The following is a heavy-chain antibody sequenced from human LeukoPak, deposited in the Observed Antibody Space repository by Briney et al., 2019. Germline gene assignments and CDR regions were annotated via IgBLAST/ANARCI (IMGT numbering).Heavy chain of an antibody. V-gene: IGHV1-69*13. CDR2: IIPMFGTA. D-gene: IGHD3-10*01. CDR1: GYTFTNYD. CDR3: ATESDGGAFDV. Sequence: ASVKVSCKASGYTFTNYDINWVRQAPGQGLEWMGGIIPMFGTANYAQKFQGRVNITADESTSTAFMELSSLTSEDTTIYYCATESDGGAFDVWGQGTMVSVSS. J-gene: IGHJ3*01.